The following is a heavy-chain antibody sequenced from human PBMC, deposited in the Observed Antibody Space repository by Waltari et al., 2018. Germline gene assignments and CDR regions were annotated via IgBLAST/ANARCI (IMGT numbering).Heavy chain of an antibody. CDR1: GYTFTSYD. J-gene: IGHJ4*02. D-gene: IGHD6-13*01. CDR2: MNPNSGNT. Sequence: QVQLVQSGAEVKKPGASVKVSCKASGYTFTSYDINWVRQATGQGLEWMGWMNPNSGNTGYAQKFQGRVTITADTSTDTAYMELSSLRSEDTAVYYCATLGIAAAPVDYWGQGTLVTVSS. V-gene: IGHV1-8*02. CDR3: ATLGIAAAPVDY.